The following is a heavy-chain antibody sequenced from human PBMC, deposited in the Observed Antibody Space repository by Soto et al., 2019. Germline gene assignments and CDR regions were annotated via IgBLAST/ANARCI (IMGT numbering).Heavy chain of an antibody. CDR3: ARGPIYYGSGSSYYYYGMEV. D-gene: IGHD3-10*01. Sequence: ASVKVSCKASGYTFTGYYMHWVRQAPGQGLEWMGWINPNSGGTNYAQKFQGWVTMTRDTSISTAYMELSRLRSDDTAVYYCARGPIYYGSGSSYYYYGMEVWGQGTTVTVSS. J-gene: IGHJ6*02. CDR1: GYTFTGYY. V-gene: IGHV1-2*04. CDR2: INPNSGGT.